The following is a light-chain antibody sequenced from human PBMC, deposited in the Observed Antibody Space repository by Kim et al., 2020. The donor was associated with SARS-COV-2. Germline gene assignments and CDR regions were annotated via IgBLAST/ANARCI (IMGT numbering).Light chain of an antibody. Sequence: SVSPDTTASSPCSGAHLEDKYACWCQQKPGPSPVLVTYQDSKRPSGIPERFPGSNSANTATLPFRGCQAMDGTSYYCQALVSTTAVFGGGTHLTVL. V-gene: IGLV3-1*01. CDR1: HLEDKY. J-gene: IGLJ2*01. CDR2: QDS. CDR3: QALVSTTAV.